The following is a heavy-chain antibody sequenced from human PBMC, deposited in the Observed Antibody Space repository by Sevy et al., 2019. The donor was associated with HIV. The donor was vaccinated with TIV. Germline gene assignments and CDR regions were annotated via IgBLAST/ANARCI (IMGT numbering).Heavy chain of an antibody. Sequence: GGSLRLACAASGFTFSSYGMHWVRQAPGKGLEWVAFIRYDGSNKDYADSVKGRFTISRDNSKNTLYLQMNSLRAEDTAVYYCAKLSSSSSGPIDYWGQGTLVTVSS. CDR2: IRYDGSNK. CDR3: AKLSSSSSGPIDY. D-gene: IGHD6-6*01. J-gene: IGHJ4*02. V-gene: IGHV3-30*02. CDR1: GFTFSSYG.